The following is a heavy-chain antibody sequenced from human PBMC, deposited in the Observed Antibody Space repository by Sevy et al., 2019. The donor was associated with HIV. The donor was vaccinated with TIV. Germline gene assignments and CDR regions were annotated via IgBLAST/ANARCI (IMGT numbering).Heavy chain of an antibody. CDR1: GFTFSGYY. J-gene: IGHJ4*02. CDR3: VREGAAAGDFDW. V-gene: IGHV3-72*01. D-gene: IGHD6-13*01. CDR2: SRNKANSYIT. Sequence: GGSLRLSCAASGFTFSGYYMDWVRQAPGEGLEWVGRSRNKANSYITEYAPSVKGRFSISRDDSNNSLFLQMNSLKTEDTAVYYCVREGAAAGDFDWWGQGTLVTVSS.